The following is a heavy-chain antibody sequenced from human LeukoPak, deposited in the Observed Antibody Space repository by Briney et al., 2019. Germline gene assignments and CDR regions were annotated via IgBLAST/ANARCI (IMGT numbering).Heavy chain of an antibody. CDR3: TTATNYYDGRRGAFDI. V-gene: IGHV3-15*01. Sequence: GGSLRLSCAASGFTFSNAWMSWVRQAPGKGLEWVARIKSKTDGGTTDYAAPVKGRFTISRDDSKNTLYLQMNSLKTEDTAVYYCTTATNYYDGRRGAFDIWGQGTMVTVSS. CDR2: IKSKTDGGTT. CDR1: GFTFSNAW. D-gene: IGHD3-22*01. J-gene: IGHJ3*02.